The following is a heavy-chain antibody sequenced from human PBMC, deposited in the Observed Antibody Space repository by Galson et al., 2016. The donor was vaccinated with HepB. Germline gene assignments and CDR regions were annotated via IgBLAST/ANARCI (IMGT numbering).Heavy chain of an antibody. CDR3: ARGISIIVKGGPTWFDP. Sequence: SETLSLTCNFSGDSSSSHYWSWIRQPSGRGLEWIGFIHQTGSSNYNPSLKSRFTILLDLSKRQFSLNLTSVTAADTAIYYCARGISIIVKGGPTWFDPWGQGTLVTVSS. J-gene: IGHJ5*02. V-gene: IGHV4-59*11. CDR2: IHQTGSS. CDR1: GDSSSSHY. D-gene: IGHD3-22*01.